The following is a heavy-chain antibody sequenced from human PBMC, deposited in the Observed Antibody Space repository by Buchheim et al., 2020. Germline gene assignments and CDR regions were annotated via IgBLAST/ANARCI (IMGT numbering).Heavy chain of an antibody. CDR1: GGSISSYY. CDR2: FYYSGST. Sequence: QVQLQESGPGLVKPSETLSLTCTVSGGSISSYYWSWIRQPPGKGLEWIGYFYYSGSTNYIPSLKSRVTISIDTSKNQFSLKLSSVTAADTAVYYCARDIDYWGQGTL. V-gene: IGHV4-59*01. J-gene: IGHJ4*01. CDR3: ARDIDY.